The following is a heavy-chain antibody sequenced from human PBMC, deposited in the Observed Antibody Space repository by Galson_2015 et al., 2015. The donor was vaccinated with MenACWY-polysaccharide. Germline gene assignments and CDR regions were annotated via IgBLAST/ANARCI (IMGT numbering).Heavy chain of an antibody. Sequence: LTCTVSRGSIYSYYWSWIRQPAGKEMEWIGRVHSSGSTAYSPSLNSRVIMSVDMSNNRISLRLNSVTAADTAVYYCARRSLGNWYFDLWGRGALVTVSS. CDR1: RGSIYSYY. D-gene: IGHD7-27*01. CDR2: VHSSGST. V-gene: IGHV4-4*07. CDR3: ARRSLGNWYFDL. J-gene: IGHJ2*01.